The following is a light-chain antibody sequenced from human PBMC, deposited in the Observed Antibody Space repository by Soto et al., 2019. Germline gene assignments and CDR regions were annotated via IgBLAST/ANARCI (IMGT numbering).Light chain of an antibody. CDR3: QQYNTYWT. CDR2: DXS. Sequence: IQMTQYPSTLSSXXXXXXXXXXRASQSISSWLAWYQQKPGKAPKLLIYDXSRLQSGVPSRFSGSGSGTEFTLIISSLQPDDFATYYCQQYNTYWTFGQGTKVDIK. CDR1: QSISSW. V-gene: IGKV1-5*01. J-gene: IGKJ1*01.